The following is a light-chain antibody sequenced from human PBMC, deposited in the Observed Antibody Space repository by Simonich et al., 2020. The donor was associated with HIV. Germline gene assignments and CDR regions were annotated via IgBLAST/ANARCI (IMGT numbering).Light chain of an antibody. Sequence: DIVMTQSPDSLAVSLGERATINCKSSQSVLYSSNNNNYLAWYQQKPGQPPKLLLYWASTRESGVPDRFSGSGSGTDFTLTISSLQAEDVAVYYCQQYYSTPPKFGQGTKVEIK. CDR2: WAS. J-gene: IGKJ1*01. V-gene: IGKV4-1*01. CDR1: QSVLYSSNNNNY. CDR3: QQYYSTPPK.